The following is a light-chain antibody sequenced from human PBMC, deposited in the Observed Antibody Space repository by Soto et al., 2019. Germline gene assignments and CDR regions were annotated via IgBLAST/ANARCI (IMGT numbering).Light chain of an antibody. CDR1: SSDVGGYNF. CDR2: EVN. CDR3: SSYTPSSTLV. J-gene: IGLJ1*01. Sequence: QSVLTQPASVSGSPGQSITISCTGTSSDVGGYNFVSWYQQYPGTAPKVMIYEVNNRPSGVSDRFSGSKSGNTASLTISGLQAEDEADYYCSSYTPSSTLVFGTGTKVTVL. V-gene: IGLV2-14*01.